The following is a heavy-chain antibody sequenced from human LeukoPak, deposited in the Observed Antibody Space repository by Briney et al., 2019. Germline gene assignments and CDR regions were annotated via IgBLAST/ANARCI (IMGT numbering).Heavy chain of an antibody. CDR1: GDIVSSNSAA. Sequence: SQTLSLTCALSGDIVSSNSAAWNWIRQSPSRGLEWLGRTFYRSKLYNDSAVSVKSRVIINPDTSKNQFSLQLNSVTPEDTAVYYCARSKVGVIDYWGQGTLVTVSS. CDR3: ARSKVGVIDY. J-gene: IGHJ4*02. V-gene: IGHV6-1*01. CDR2: TFYRSKLYN. D-gene: IGHD1-26*01.